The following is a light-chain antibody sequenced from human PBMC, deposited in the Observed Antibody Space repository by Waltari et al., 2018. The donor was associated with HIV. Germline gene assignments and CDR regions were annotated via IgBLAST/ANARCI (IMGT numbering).Light chain of an antibody. CDR3: AAWDDNLRGV. CDR1: SSISGRNF. J-gene: IGLJ2*01. Sequence: QSVLTQPPSASGTPGQRVTISCSGDSSISGRNFVNWYQQLPGTAPQRLIYRSYQRPSVVPDRFSGSKSGSSAALASSGLRSEDEAVYYCAAWDDNLRGVFGGGTKLTVL. V-gene: IGLV1-47*01. CDR2: RSY.